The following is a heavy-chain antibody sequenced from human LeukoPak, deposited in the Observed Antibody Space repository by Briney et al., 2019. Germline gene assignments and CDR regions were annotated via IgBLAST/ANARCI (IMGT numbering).Heavy chain of an antibody. CDR3: ANAVVAATWDY. CDR2: ISGSGGST. D-gene: IGHD2-15*01. Sequence: AGRSLRLSCAASGFTFSSYAMSWVTQDPGKGLEWFSSISGSGGSTYYADSVKGRFTITRDNSKNTLYLQMNSLRAEDTAVYYCANAVVAATWDYWGQGTLVTVSS. CDR1: GFTFSSYA. J-gene: IGHJ4*02. V-gene: IGHV3-23*01.